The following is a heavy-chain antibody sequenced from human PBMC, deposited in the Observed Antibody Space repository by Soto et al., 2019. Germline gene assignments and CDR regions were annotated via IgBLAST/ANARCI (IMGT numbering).Heavy chain of an antibody. Sequence: PGGSLRLSCAASGFTFSSYAMSWVRQAPGKGLEWVSAISGSGGSTYYADSVKGRFTISRDNSKNTLYLQMNSLRAEDTAVYYCAKGVGIQLLYYYYYMDVWGKGTTVTVSS. CDR1: GFTFSSYA. J-gene: IGHJ6*03. CDR2: ISGSGGST. CDR3: AKGVGIQLLYYYYYMDV. D-gene: IGHD5-18*01. V-gene: IGHV3-23*01.